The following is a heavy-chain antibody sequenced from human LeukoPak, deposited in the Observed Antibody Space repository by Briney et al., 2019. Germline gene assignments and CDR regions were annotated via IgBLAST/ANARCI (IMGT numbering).Heavy chain of an antibody. V-gene: IGHV3-53*04. CDR2: IYSGGST. D-gene: IGHD1-26*01. CDR1: GFTVSSNY. J-gene: IGHJ6*02. Sequence: GGSLRLSCAASGFTVSSNYMSWVRQAPGKGLEWVSVIYSGGSTYYADSVKGRFTISRHNSKNTLYLQMNSLRAEDTAVYYCARDNRYRYSGSTNYYYYGMDVWGQGTTVTVSS. CDR3: ARDNRYRYSGSTNYYYYGMDV.